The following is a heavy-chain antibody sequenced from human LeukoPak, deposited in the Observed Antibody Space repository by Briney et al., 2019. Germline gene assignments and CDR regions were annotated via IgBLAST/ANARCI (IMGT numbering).Heavy chain of an antibody. Sequence: GGPLRLSCAASGFTFSSYWMSWVRQAPGKGLEWVANIKQDGSEKYYVDSVKGRFTISRDNAKNSLYLQMNSLRAEDTAVYYCARSIVGASANWFDPWGQGTLVTVSS. D-gene: IGHD1-26*01. CDR1: GFTFSSYW. CDR2: IKQDGSEK. CDR3: ARSIVGASANWFDP. J-gene: IGHJ5*02. V-gene: IGHV3-7*01.